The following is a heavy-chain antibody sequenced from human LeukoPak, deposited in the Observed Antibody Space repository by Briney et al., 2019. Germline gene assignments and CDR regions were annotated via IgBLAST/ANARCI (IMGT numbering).Heavy chain of an antibody. V-gene: IGHV3-23*01. J-gene: IGHJ4*02. Sequence: GGSLRLSCAASGFTFSNYAMNWVRQAPGKGLEWVSGISGGGDSTDYADAVKGRFTISRDNSKNTLSLQMNTLRAEDTAVYYCAKKSSIAAAGTLDYWGQGTLVTVSS. D-gene: IGHD6-13*01. CDR1: GFTFSNYA. CDR3: AKKSSIAAAGTLDY. CDR2: ISGGGDST.